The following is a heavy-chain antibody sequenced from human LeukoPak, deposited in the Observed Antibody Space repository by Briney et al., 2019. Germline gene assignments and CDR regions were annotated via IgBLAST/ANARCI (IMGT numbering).Heavy chain of an antibody. CDR3: AKDKGREGDY. V-gene: IGHV3-30*18. J-gene: IGHJ4*02. CDR2: ISADGIDK. CDR1: GFPFSNYG. Sequence: GRSLRLSCAASGFPFSNYGMHWVRQAPGKGLEGVAVISADGIDKYYADSVKGRFTISRDNSKNTLYLQMSSLRPEDTAVYYCAKDKGREGDYWGQGNLVTVSS.